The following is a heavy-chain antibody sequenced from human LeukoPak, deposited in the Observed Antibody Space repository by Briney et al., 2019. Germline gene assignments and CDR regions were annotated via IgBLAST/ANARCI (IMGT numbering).Heavy chain of an antibody. CDR1: VYTFTRYY. CDR2: INPNSGGT. D-gene: IGHD2-8*01. CDR3: SISVTVIVLMVYSSYGMDV. V-gene: IGHV1-2*02. J-gene: IGHJ6*02. Sequence: ASVRVSCTASVYTFTRYYKNWVRQAPGQGLEWMGWINPNSGGTYYAQKLQGRVTMTRDTSRSTACMELSRLRSDDTSFSYCSISVTVIVLMVYSSYGMDVWGQGTTVTASS.